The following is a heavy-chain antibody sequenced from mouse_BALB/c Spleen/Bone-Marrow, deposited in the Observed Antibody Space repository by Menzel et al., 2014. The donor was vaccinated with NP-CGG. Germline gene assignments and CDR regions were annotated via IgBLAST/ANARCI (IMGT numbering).Heavy chain of an antibody. CDR2: INSDGSYS. V-gene: IGHV5-9-1*01. CDR3: ARRGYGLYAMDY. J-gene: IGHJ4*01. CDR1: GFTFSSYA. Sequence: EVKLVESGGGLVKPGGSLKLSCAASGFTFSSYAMSWVRQTPEKRLEWVATINSDGSYSYYPDSVKGRFTISRDNAKNTLYVQVSSLRSEDTAMYYCARRGYGLYAMDYWGQGTSVTVSS. D-gene: IGHD1-1*01.